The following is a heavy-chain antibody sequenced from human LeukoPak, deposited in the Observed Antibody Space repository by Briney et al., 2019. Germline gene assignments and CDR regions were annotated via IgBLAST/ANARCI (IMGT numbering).Heavy chain of an antibody. CDR1: GYTFTSYD. Sequence: ASVKVSCKASGYTFTSYDISWVRQAPGQGLEWMGWISAYNGNTNYAQKLQGRVTMTTDTSTSTAYMELRSLRSDDTAVYYCARDRSYSSGWYSNWFDPWGQGTLVTVSS. CDR2: ISAYNGNT. CDR3: ARDRSYSSGWYSNWFDP. V-gene: IGHV1-18*01. J-gene: IGHJ5*02. D-gene: IGHD6-19*01.